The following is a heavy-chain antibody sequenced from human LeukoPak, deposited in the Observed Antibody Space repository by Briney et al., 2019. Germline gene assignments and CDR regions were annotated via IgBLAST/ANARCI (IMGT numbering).Heavy chain of an antibody. CDR2: ISSSGSTI. V-gene: IGHV3-48*03. CDR3: AKDTQRTWELLFSHYPDY. Sequence: GGSLRLSCAASGFTFSSYEMNWVRQAPGKGLEWVSYISSSGSTIYYADSVKGRFTISRDNAKNSLYLQMNSLKAEDTAVYYCAKDTQRTWELLFSHYPDYWGQGTLVTVSS. J-gene: IGHJ4*02. D-gene: IGHD1-26*01. CDR1: GFTFSSYE.